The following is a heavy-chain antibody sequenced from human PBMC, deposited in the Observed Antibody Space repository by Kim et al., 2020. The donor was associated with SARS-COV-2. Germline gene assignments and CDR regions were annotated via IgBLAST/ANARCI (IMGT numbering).Heavy chain of an antibody. V-gene: IGHV1-2*06. J-gene: IGHJ5*02. CDR2: INPNSGGT. CDR1: GYTFTGYY. Sequence: ASVKVSCKASGYTFTGYYMHWVRQAPGQGLEWMGRINPNSGGTNYAQKFQGRVTMTRDTSISTAYMELSRLRSDDTAVYYCARVDRCTHGVCYPLSWFDPWGEGTLVTVSS. CDR3: ARVDRCTHGVCYPLSWFDP. D-gene: IGHD2-8*01.